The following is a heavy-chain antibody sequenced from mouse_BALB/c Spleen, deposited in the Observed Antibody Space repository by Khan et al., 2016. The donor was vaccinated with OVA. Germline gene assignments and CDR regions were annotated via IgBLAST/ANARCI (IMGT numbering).Heavy chain of an antibody. J-gene: IGHJ4*01. V-gene: IGHV2-6-1*01. D-gene: IGHD2-10*01. CDR1: GFSLTNYG. CDR3: ARQPYYHYNIMDY. Sequence: VELVESGPGLVAPSQSLSITCTISGFSLTNYGVHWVRQPPGKGLEWLVVIWRDGSTTYNSALKSRLTISKDNSKSQVFLKMNSLQTDDTAVYFCARQPYYHYNIMDYWGQGTSVTVSS. CDR2: IWRDGST.